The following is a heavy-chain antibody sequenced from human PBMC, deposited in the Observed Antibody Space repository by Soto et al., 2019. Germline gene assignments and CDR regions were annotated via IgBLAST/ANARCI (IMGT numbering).Heavy chain of an antibody. CDR3: ARCSPELPAFDI. J-gene: IGHJ3*02. D-gene: IGHD1-7*01. CDR1: GHSFSTDW. CDR2: IYPGESGV. V-gene: IGHV5-51*01. Sequence: PGESLKISFKDSGHSFSTDWIGWVRLMPGKGLEWMGIIYPGESGVTYSPSFQGQVTMSADKSISTTYLQWSSLKASDTAMYFCARCSPELPAFDICGQGIVVTVSS.